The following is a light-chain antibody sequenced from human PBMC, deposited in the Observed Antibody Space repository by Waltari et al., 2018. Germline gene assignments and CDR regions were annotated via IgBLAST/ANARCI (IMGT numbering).Light chain of an antibody. V-gene: IGKV3-20*01. CDR3: QKYGTLPAT. J-gene: IGKJ1*01. CDR1: QSVSKY. Sequence: EIVLTQSPGTLSLSPGERATLSCRASQSVSKYLAWYQQKPGQAPRPLIYDASTRATGIPDRFSGSGWGTDFSLTISRLEPEDFAVYYCQKYGTLPATFGQGTKVQ. CDR2: DAS.